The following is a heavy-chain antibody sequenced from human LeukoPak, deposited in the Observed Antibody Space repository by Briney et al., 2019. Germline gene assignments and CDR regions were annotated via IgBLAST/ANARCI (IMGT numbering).Heavy chain of an antibody. Sequence: PSETLSLTCTVSGVSITSYYWSWIRQPAGKGLEWIGRIHTSGSTNYNPSLKSRVTMLVDTSKNQFSLKLSSVTAADTAVYYCARAGYYYGGSGYYYFDYWGQGTLVTVSS. D-gene: IGHD3-22*01. CDR2: IHTSGST. V-gene: IGHV4-4*07. CDR3: ARAGYYYGGSGYYYFDY. J-gene: IGHJ4*02. CDR1: GVSITSYY.